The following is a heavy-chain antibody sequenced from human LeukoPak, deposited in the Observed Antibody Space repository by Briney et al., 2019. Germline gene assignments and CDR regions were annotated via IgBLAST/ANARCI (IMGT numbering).Heavy chain of an antibody. Sequence: GGTLRLSCAASGFTFSSYSMKWVRPAPGEGLEWVSYISYSSSTIYYADSVKGRFTISRDKAKNSLYLQMNSLRDEDTAVYYCARDERAGSGWYFVYWGQGTLVTVSS. CDR2: ISYSSSTI. CDR3: ARDERAGSGWYFVY. CDR1: GFTFSSYS. J-gene: IGHJ4*02. D-gene: IGHD6-19*01. V-gene: IGHV3-48*02.